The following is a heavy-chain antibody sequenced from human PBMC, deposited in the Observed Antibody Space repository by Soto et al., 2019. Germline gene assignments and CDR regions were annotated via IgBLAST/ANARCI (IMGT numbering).Heavy chain of an antibody. V-gene: IGHV4-4*07. Sequence: PSETLSLTCTVSGGSINSYWWSWIRQPAGKGLEWIGRVYSSGTTDYNPSLNSRATMSVETSKNQFSLKLSSVTAADTAVSYCARDIASYAYGEGYWGQGIQVTVSS. CDR3: ARDIASYAYGEGY. CDR1: GGSINSYW. D-gene: IGHD2-21*01. J-gene: IGHJ4*02. CDR2: VYSSGTT.